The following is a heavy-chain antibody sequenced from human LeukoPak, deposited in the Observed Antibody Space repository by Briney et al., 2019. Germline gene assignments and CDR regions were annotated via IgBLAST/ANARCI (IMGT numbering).Heavy chain of an antibody. CDR3: ARDAFHLDYNWFDP. CDR2: INSDGSST. Sequence: PGGSLRLSCAASGFTFSSYWMHWVRHAPGKGLVWVSRINSDGSSTSYADSVKGRFTISRDNAKNTLYLQMDSLRAEDTAVYYCARDAFHLDYNWFDPWGQGTLVTVSS. D-gene: IGHD2/OR15-2a*01. V-gene: IGHV3-74*01. J-gene: IGHJ5*02. CDR1: GFTFSSYW.